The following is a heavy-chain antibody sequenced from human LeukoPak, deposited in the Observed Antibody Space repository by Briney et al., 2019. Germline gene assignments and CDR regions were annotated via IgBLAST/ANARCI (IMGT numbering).Heavy chain of an antibody. CDR3: ARGTYYYDSSGYPVWGFDP. V-gene: IGHV4-59*01. J-gene: IGHJ5*02. CDR2: IYYSGST. CDR1: GGSISSYY. D-gene: IGHD3-22*01. Sequence: KPSETLSLTCTVSGGSISSYYWSWIRQPPGKGLEWIGYIYYSGSTNYNPSLKSRVTISVDASKNQFSLKLSSVTAADTAVYYCARGTYYYDSSGYPVWGFDPWGQGTLVTVSS.